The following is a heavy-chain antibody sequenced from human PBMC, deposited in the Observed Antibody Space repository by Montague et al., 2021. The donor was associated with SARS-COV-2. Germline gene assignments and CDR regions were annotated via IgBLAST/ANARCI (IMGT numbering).Heavy chain of an antibody. D-gene: IGHD5-12*01. CDR2: INHRGTT. CDR1: GGSFSDYH. Sequence: SETLSLTCAVYGGSFSDYHWTWIRQSPGKGLEWIGQINHRGTTKYNPSLKSRVTLLVDPSKNQFSLKLTSVTAADTAVYYCARGATGTWGQGTRVTVSS. J-gene: IGHJ5*02. V-gene: IGHV4-34*01. CDR3: ARGATGT.